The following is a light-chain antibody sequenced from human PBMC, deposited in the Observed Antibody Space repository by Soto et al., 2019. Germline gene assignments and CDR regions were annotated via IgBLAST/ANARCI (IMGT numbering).Light chain of an antibody. Sequence: DIQMTQSPSSLSSSVGERVTITCRASQGISNFLAWYQQKPGKLPELLIYAASPLHSGVPARFSGSGSGTDFTLTISSLQPEDVATYYCQHYNTAPWAVGQGTKVEVK. CDR2: AAS. J-gene: IGKJ1*01. CDR1: QGISNF. V-gene: IGKV1-27*01. CDR3: QHYNTAPWA.